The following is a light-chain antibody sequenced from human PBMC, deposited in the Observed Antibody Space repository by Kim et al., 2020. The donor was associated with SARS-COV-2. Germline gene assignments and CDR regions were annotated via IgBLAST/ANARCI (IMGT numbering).Light chain of an antibody. CDR1: SSNIGSNT. CDR3: AAWDDSLNLL. Sequence: PGQRVTISCSGSSSNIGSNTVNWYQQLPGTAPKLLIYSNNQRPSGVPDRFSGSKSGTSASLAISGLQSEDEADYYCAAWDDSLNLLFGGGTQLTVL. V-gene: IGLV1-44*01. CDR2: SNN. J-gene: IGLJ3*02.